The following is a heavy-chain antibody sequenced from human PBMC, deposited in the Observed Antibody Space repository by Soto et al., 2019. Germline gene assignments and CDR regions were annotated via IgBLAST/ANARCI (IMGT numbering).Heavy chain of an antibody. CDR3: TTDPIRDY. Sequence: SETLSLTCNVSGGPTSGYSWSWVRQPPGKGLEWIGNFYDDGRTMSNPSLKSRVTISLDMSTNVFSLRLTSVTAADTAVYYCTTDPIRDYWGLGTLVTVSS. D-gene: IGHD3-10*01. V-gene: IGHV4-59*01. CDR1: GGPTSGYS. CDR2: FYDDGRT. J-gene: IGHJ4*02.